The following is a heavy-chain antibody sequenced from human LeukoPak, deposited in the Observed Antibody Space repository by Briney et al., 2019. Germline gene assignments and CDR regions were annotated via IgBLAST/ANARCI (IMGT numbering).Heavy chain of an antibody. J-gene: IGHJ4*02. CDR3: ARVVKGYDYIWGSFTYFDY. CDR2: INHSVTT. CDR1: GGSFGGYY. D-gene: IGHD3-16*01. V-gene: IGHV4-34*01. Sequence: PSETRSLACAVDGGSFGGYYWSWIRQPPGRGREWIGEINHSVTTNYNPSLKSRVTISVDTSKNQFSLKLSSVTAADTAVYYCARVVKGYDYIWGSFTYFDYWAREPWSPSPQ.